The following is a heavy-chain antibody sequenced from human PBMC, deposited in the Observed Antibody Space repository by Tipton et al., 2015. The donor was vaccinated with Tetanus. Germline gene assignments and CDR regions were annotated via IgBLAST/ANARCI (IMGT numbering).Heavy chain of an antibody. V-gene: IGHV4-31*03. D-gene: IGHD3-3*01. J-gene: IGHJ4*02. CDR3: ARERSGFNVGHLDV. CDR1: GGSITNGGYY. Sequence: LRLSCTVSGGSITNGGYYWSWIRQHPGKGLDWIGYISYTGTTHYNPSLKSRVTISLDRSKNQFSLKLTSVTAADTAVYFCARERSGFNVGHLDVWGPGILVIVSS. CDR2: ISYTGTT.